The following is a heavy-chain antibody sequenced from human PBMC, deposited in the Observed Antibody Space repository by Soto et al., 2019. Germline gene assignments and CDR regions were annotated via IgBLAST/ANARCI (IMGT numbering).Heavy chain of an antibody. Sequence: PGESLKISCKGSGYSFTSYWISWVRQMPGKGLEWMGRIDPSDSYTNYSPSFQGHVTISADKSISTAYLQWSSLKASDTAMYYCAAFRGYGGYGGPSYGMDVGGRGTTVNVAS. CDR2: IDPSDSYT. D-gene: IGHD5-12*01. CDR3: AAFRGYGGYGGPSYGMDV. J-gene: IGHJ6*02. CDR1: GYSFTSYW. V-gene: IGHV5-10-1*01.